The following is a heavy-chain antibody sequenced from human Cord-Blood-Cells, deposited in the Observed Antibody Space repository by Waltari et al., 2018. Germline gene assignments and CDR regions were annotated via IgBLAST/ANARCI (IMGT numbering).Heavy chain of an antibody. CDR3: AREWFGELYYFDY. CDR2: IYHSGST. V-gene: IGHV4-38-2*02. D-gene: IGHD3-10*01. Sequence: QVQLQESGPGLVKPSETLSLTCAVSGYSISSGYYWGWIRQPPGKGLEWIGSIYHSGSTYYNPSLKSRVTISVDTSKNQFSLKLSYVTAADTAVYYCAREWFGELYYFDYWGQGTLVTVSS. CDR1: GYSISSGYY. J-gene: IGHJ4*02.